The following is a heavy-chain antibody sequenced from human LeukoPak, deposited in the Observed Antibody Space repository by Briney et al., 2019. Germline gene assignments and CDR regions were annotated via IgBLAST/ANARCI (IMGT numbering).Heavy chain of an antibody. Sequence: SETLSLTCTVSGGSISSYYWSWIRQPAGKGLEWIGRIYTSGSTNYNPSLKSRVTMSVDTSKNQFSLKLSSVTAADTAVYYCAIPSGGSYKFGYYYMDVWGKGTTVTVSS. V-gene: IGHV4-4*07. D-gene: IGHD5-24*01. CDR3: AIPSGGSYKFGYYYMDV. J-gene: IGHJ6*03. CDR2: IYTSGST. CDR1: GGSISSYY.